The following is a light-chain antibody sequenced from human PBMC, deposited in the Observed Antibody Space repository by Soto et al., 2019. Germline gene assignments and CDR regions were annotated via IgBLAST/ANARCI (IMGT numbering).Light chain of an antibody. J-gene: IGLJ2*01. Sequence: QSVLTQPPSVSGAPGQRVTISCTGSTSNIGAGYDVHWYQQLPGTAPKLLIYGSTNRPSGVPDRFSGSKSGTSASLAITGLQAGDEADYYCHSYDTTLSGSVFGGGTKVTVL. V-gene: IGLV1-40*01. CDR3: HSYDTTLSGSV. CDR2: GST. CDR1: TSNIGAGYD.